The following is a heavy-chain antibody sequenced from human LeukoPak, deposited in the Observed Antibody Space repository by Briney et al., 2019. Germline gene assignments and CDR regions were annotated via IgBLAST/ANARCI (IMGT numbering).Heavy chain of an antibody. CDR2: INPSGGST. CDR3: ARDWGSIAVADYFDY. V-gene: IGHV1-46*01. Sequence: ASVKVSCKASGYTFTTYYMHWVRQAPGQGLEWMGIINPSGGSTSYAQKFQGRVTMTRDMSTSTVYMELSSLRSEDTAVYYCARDWGSIAVADYFDYWGQGTLVTVSS. D-gene: IGHD6-19*01. CDR1: GYTFTTYY. J-gene: IGHJ4*02.